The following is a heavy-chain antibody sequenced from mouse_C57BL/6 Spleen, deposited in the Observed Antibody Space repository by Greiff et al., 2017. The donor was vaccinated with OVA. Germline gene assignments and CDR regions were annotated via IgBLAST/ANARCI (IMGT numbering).Heavy chain of an antibody. V-gene: IGHV3-6*01. CDR1: GYSITSGYY. J-gene: IGHJ4*01. CDR3: ARSTTLDISYYAMDY. D-gene: IGHD2-1*01. CDR2: ISYDGSN. Sequence: EVKVEESGPGLVKPSQSLSLTCSVTGYSITSGYYWNWIRQFPGNKLEWMGYISYDGSNNYNPSLKNRISITRDTSKNQFFLKLNSVTTEDTATYYCARSTTLDISYYAMDYWGQGTSVTVSS.